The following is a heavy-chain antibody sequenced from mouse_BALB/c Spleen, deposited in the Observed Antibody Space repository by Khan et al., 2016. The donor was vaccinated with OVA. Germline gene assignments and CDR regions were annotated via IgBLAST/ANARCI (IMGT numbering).Heavy chain of an antibody. CDR3: ARDGYSPWFAY. J-gene: IGHJ3*01. Sequence: VQLKQSGAEFVRPGAIVKLSCKASGFNIKDYYMHWVKQRPEQGLVWIGRIDPENGNFIYDPKFQGKASITADTSSNTAFLQLSSLTSEDTVVYYCARDGYSPWFAYWGQGTLVTVSA. CDR1: GFNIKDYY. V-gene: IGHV14-1*02. CDR2: IDPENGNF. D-gene: IGHD2-3*01.